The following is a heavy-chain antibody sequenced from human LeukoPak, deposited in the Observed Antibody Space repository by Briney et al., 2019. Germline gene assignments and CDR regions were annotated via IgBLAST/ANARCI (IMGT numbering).Heavy chain of an antibody. CDR1: GGSISIYY. CDR2: IYYSGST. D-gene: IGHD3-9*01. J-gene: IGHJ5*02. Sequence: SETLSLTCSVSGGSISIYYWTWIRQIPGKGLEWIGYIYYSGSTNYNSSLKSRVTISVDTSKNQFSLKLSSVTAADTAVYYCARYWPVRYFDWLSQLNWFDPWGQGTLVTVSS. V-gene: IGHV4-59*12. CDR3: ARYWPVRYFDWLSQLNWFDP.